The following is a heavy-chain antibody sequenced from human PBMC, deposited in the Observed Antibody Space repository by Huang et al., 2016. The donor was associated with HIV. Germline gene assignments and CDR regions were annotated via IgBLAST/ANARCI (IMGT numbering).Heavy chain of an antibody. CDR2: NNHSGNT. Sequence: QVQLEQWGAGLLKASETLSLTCAVYGGSFSGYYWNWLRQAPGNGLEGVGENNHSGNTNYNPSLKSRVNMSEETSKGQFSLYLTSLSAADTGTYFCARRYNSRRDYWGRGTLVTVYS. J-gene: IGHJ4*02. D-gene: IGHD3-22*01. V-gene: IGHV4-34*02. CDR3: ARRYNSRRDY. CDR1: GGSFSGYY.